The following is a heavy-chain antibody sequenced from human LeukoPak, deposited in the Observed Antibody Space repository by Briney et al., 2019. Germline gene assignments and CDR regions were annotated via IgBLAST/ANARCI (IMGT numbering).Heavy chain of an antibody. J-gene: IGHJ6*03. CDR3: AKDRYGDYEAPFHYYMDA. Sequence: GASVKVSCKASGYTFSGFYIHWVRQAPGQGLEWMGWINPNSGVTNYAQKLQGRVTITRDTSIDTAYVQLSRLRSDDTAAYYCAKDRYGDYEAPFHYYMDAWGRGTTVTVSS. CDR1: GYTFSGFY. V-gene: IGHV1-2*02. D-gene: IGHD5-12*01. CDR2: INPNSGVT.